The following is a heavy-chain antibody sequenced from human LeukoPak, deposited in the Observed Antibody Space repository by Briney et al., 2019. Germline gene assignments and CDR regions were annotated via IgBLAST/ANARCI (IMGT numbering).Heavy chain of an antibody. J-gene: IGHJ2*01. CDR3: ARAPWNYGDYIRYFDL. V-gene: IGHV4-59*11. CDR1: GGSISSHY. D-gene: IGHD4-17*01. Sequence: PSETLTLTCNVSGGSISSHYWSWIRQPPGKGLEWIGYIYFVGSTNYNPSLKNRATISVDMSKNHFSLKLTSVTTADTALYYCARAPWNYGDYIRYFDLWGRGTLVTVSS. CDR2: IYFVGST.